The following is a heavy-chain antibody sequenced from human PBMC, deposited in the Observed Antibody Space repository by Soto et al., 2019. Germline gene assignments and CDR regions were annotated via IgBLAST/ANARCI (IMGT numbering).Heavy chain of an antibody. CDR3: ARETNSDVAPGDAFDI. Sequence: EVQLVESGGGLVQPGGSLRLSCAASGFTVGSNYMSWVRQAPGKGLDWVSVIYSGGSTYYADSVKGRFTISRDTSKNTVYLQMNSLRAEDTAVYYCARETNSDVAPGDAFDIWGQGTMVTVSS. CDR2: IYSGGST. J-gene: IGHJ3*02. D-gene: IGHD2-21*01. CDR1: GFTVGSNY. V-gene: IGHV3-66*01.